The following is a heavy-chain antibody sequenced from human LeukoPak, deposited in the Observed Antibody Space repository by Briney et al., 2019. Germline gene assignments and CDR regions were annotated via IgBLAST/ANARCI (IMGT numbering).Heavy chain of an antibody. V-gene: IGHV1-2*02. CDR1: GNTFADYY. CDR3: ARVSLRPVAGKSPAWLGY. J-gene: IGHJ4*02. Sequence: ASVKVSCKTSGNTFADYYMHWVRQAPGQGLEWMGWINPNSGGTNYAQKFQGRVSVTRDTSISTAYMELSRLRSDDTAVYYCARVSLRPVAGKSPAWLGYWGQGTLVTVSS. D-gene: IGHD6-19*01. CDR2: INPNSGGT.